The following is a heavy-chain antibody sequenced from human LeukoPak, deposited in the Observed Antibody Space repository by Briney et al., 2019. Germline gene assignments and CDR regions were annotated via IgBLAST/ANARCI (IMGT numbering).Heavy chain of an antibody. Sequence: GGSLRLSCAASGFSVTSSHMSWVRQAPGKGLEWVSIIYSGGNTDYAGSMQGRFAISRGNSKNTLYLQMNSLRPEDTAVYYCARESAPHHGLDYWGQGTLVTVSS. V-gene: IGHV3-66*01. CDR2: IYSGGNT. J-gene: IGHJ4*02. D-gene: IGHD5-24*01. CDR3: ARESAPHHGLDY. CDR1: GFSVTSSH.